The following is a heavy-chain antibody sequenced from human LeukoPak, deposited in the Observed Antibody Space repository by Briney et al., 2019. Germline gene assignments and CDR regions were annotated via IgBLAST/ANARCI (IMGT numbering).Heavy chain of an antibody. CDR3: ARVAVAGLTNWFDP. J-gene: IGHJ5*02. Sequence: GGSLRLSCAASGFTFSSYEMNWVRQAPGKGLEWVSYISSSGSTIYYADSVKGRFTISRDNAKNSLYLQMNSLRAEDTAVYYCARVAVAGLTNWFDPWGQGTLVTVSS. CDR2: ISSSGSTI. V-gene: IGHV3-48*03. CDR1: GFTFSSYE. D-gene: IGHD6-19*01.